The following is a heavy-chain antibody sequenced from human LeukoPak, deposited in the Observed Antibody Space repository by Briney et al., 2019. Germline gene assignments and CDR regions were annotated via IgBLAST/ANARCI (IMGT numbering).Heavy chain of an antibody. CDR3: ATPHYGGYYDLFDC. Sequence: GGSLRLSCAASGFDTSSFAMHWVRQAPGKGLEWVAVISYDGELKNFTDSVKGRFAMSRHNSKHTISQVMNPLRPDDPGVFFCATPHYGGYYDLFDCW. CDR1: GFDTSSFA. D-gene: IGHD4-17*01. CDR2: ISYDGELK. V-gene: IGHV3-30*03. J-gene: IGHJ4*01.